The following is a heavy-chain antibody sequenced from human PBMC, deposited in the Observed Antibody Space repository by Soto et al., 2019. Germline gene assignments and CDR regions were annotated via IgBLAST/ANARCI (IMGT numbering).Heavy chain of an antibody. Sequence: ASENLSLTRTVSGGSLRRDNYFWNWIRPPPRKGLEGIGSIYYSGTTYYNPSLKSPVTISVDTSKNQFSLKLSSVTAADTSVYYCARHLSREYCSRTSCHLYYFDYWGQGALVTVSS. J-gene: IGHJ4*02. CDR1: GGSLRRDNYF. V-gene: IGHV4-39*01. CDR2: IYYSGTT. D-gene: IGHD2-2*01. CDR3: ARHLSREYCSRTSCHLYYFDY.